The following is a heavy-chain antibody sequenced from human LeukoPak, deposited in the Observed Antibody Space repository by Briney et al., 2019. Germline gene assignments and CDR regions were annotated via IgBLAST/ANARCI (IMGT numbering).Heavy chain of an antibody. CDR2: VLSDEDSQ. CDR3: TKDDRFFGSYSDS. Sequence: GALRLSCAASGFSFTKFAMHWIRQSPGKGLEWVATVLSDEDSQYYADSVKGRFSISRDTSTSTLDLQMNSLRPEDTAVYYCTKDDRFFGSYSDSWGQGTLVTVSS. CDR1: GFSFTKFA. J-gene: IGHJ4*02. V-gene: IGHV3-30*18. D-gene: IGHD3-3*01.